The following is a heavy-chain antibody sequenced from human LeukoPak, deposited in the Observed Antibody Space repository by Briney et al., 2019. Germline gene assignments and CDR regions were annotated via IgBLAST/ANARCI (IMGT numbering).Heavy chain of an antibody. CDR3: ARDDLSGYYAFDI. D-gene: IGHD6-13*01. J-gene: IGHJ3*02. CDR1: GGSISSGGYY. CDR2: IYFTGLT. Sequence: SETLSLTCTVSGGSISSGGYYWSWIRQYPGKGLEWIGYIYFTGLTDYNPSLKSRVNLSVDTSKNQFSLKLTSVTAADTAVYYCARDDLSGYYAFDIWGQGTMVTVSS. V-gene: IGHV4-31*03.